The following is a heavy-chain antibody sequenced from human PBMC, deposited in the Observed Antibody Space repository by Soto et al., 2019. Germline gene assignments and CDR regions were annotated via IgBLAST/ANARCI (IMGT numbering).Heavy chain of an antibody. Sequence: SETLSLTCAVYGGSFSGYYWSWIRQPPGKGLEWIGEINHSGSTNYNPSLKSRVTISVDTSKNQFSLKLSSVTAADTAVYYCARGSLREDHITIFGVVPLSYFDYWGQGTLVTVSS. V-gene: IGHV4-34*01. CDR2: INHSGST. D-gene: IGHD3-3*01. J-gene: IGHJ4*02. CDR1: GGSFSGYY. CDR3: ARGSLREDHITIFGVVPLSYFDY.